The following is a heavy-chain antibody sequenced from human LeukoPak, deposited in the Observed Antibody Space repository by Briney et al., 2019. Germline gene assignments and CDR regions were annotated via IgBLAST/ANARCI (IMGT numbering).Heavy chain of an antibody. CDR3: ARDSSDGYYFDY. D-gene: IGHD6-25*01. CDR2: IYSGGST. J-gene: IGHJ4*02. CDR1: GFTVSSNY. Sequence: PGGSLSLSCAASGFTVSSNYMSWVRQAPGKGLEWVSVIYSGGSTYYANSVKGRFTISRNNSKNTLYLQMNSLRAEDTAVYYCARDSSDGYYFDYWGQGTLVTVSS. V-gene: IGHV3-66*01.